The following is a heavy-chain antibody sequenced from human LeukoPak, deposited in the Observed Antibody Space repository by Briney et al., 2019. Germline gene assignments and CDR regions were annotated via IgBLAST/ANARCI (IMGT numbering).Heavy chain of an antibody. CDR3: AKGIHFGYSYGYSFDY. D-gene: IGHD5-18*01. J-gene: IGHJ4*02. CDR2: ISGSGGST. V-gene: IGHV3-23*01. Sequence: GGSLRLSCAASGFTFSSYAVSWVRQAPGKGLEWVSTISGSGGSTYYAVSGKGRFTISRDNSKNTLYLQMNSLRAEDTAVYYCAKGIHFGYSYGYSFDYWGQGTLVTVSS. CDR1: GFTFSSYA.